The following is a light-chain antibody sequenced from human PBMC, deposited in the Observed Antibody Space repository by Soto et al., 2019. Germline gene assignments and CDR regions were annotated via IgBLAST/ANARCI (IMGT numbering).Light chain of an antibody. CDR3: PQLNSYTQT. V-gene: IGKV1-12*01. Sequence: DIQITQSPSSVSASVGDRVTISCRASQDISSKLAWYPQKPGKPPKILVYSASTLQSGVPSRFSCSGAGPDCTRPISSLQPEDASTDFCPQLNSYTQTFGQGTRLEIK. CDR1: QDISSK. J-gene: IGKJ5*01. CDR2: SAS.